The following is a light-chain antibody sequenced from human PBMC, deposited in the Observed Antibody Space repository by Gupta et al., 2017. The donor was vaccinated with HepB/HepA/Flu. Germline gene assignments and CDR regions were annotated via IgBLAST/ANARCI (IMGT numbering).Light chain of an antibody. J-gene: IGKJ4*01. V-gene: IGKV3-11*01. CDR2: ETS. CDR3: QQRDDWPIT. Sequence: EIVLTQSPATLSLSPGERATLSCRASQNIGSSLAWYQQKPGQAPRLLIYETSNRATGTPARFSGSGSGTDFTLTISSLGPEDFAVYYCQQRDDWPITFGRGTKVEIK. CDR1: QNIGSS.